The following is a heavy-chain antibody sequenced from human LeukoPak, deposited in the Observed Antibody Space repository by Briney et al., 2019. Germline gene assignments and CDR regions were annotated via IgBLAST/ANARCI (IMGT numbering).Heavy chain of an antibody. D-gene: IGHD2-2*01. J-gene: IGHJ5*02. CDR2: ISAYNGNT. CDR3: ARDPGVLAATNSYNWFDP. CDR1: GYTFTSYG. V-gene: IGHV1-18*01. Sequence: ASVKVSCKASGYTFTSYGISWVRQAPGQGLEWMGWISAYNGNTNYAQKLQGRVTMTTDTSTSTAYMELRSLRSDDTAVYYCARDPGVLAATNSYNWFDPWGQGTLVTVPS.